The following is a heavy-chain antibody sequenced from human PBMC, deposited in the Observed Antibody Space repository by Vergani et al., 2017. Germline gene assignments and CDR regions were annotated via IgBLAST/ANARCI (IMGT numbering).Heavy chain of an antibody. D-gene: IGHD3-16*01. V-gene: IGHV3-30*02. CDR3: AKHFRGWGIDY. J-gene: IGHJ4*02. Sequence: QVQLVESGGGVVQRGGSLRLSCATSGFTLSNYDMQWIRQGPGKGLEFVAFIQFDGSNQYYADSVKGRFTLSRDFSKNTLYLQMNSLRTDDTATYYCAKHFRGWGIDYWCQGTKVIVS. CDR1: GFTLSNYD. CDR2: IQFDGSNQ.